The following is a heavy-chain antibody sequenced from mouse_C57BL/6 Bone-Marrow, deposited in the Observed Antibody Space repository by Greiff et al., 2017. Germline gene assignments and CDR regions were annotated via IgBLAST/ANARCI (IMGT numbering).Heavy chain of an antibody. V-gene: IGHV5-4*01. CDR1: GFTFSSYA. CDR2: IRDGGSST. D-gene: IGHD1-1*01. J-gene: IGHJ3*01. CDR3: ARDRNYGRFAY. Sequence: EVQLVESGGGLVKPGGSLKLSCAASGFTFSSYAMSWVRQTPEKRLAWVATIRDGGSSTYYPDNVKGRFTISRDNAKNNLYLQMSHLKSEDTAMYYCARDRNYGRFAYWGQGTLVTVSA.